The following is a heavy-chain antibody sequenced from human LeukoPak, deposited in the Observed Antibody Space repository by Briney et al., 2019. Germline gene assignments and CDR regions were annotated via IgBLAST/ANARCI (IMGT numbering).Heavy chain of an antibody. CDR2: ISYDGSNK. J-gene: IGHJ4*02. CDR3: AKFKNRNDYGDSDFDY. CDR1: GFTFSSYG. V-gene: IGHV3-30*18. Sequence: GGSLRLSCAASGFTFSSYGMHWVRQAPGKGLEWVAVISYDGSNKYYADSVKGRLTISRDNSKNTLYLQMNSLRAEDTAVYYCAKFKNRNDYGDSDFDYWGQGTLVTVSS. D-gene: IGHD4-17*01.